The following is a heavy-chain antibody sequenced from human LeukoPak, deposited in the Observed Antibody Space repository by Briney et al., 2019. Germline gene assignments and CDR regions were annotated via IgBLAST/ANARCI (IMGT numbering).Heavy chain of an antibody. Sequence: PSETLSLTCTVSGGSISSSSYYWGWIRQPPGKGLEWIGSIYYSGSTYYNPSLKSRVTISVDTSKNQFSLKLSSVTAADTAVYYCARQGSRGGYWGQGTLVTVSS. CDR2: IYYSGST. CDR1: GGSISSSSYY. V-gene: IGHV4-39*01. D-gene: IGHD3-10*01. CDR3: ARQGSRGGY. J-gene: IGHJ4*02.